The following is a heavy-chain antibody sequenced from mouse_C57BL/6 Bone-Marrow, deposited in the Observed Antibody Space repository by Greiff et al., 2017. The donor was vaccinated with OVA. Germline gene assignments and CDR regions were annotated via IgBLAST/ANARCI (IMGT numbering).Heavy chain of an antibody. CDR2: IDPSDSYT. V-gene: IGHV1-69*01. J-gene: IGHJ2*01. CDR3: ASGYYGIDY. CDR1: GYTFTSYW. D-gene: IGHD1-1*02. Sequence: QVQLQQPGAELVMPGASVKLSCKASGYTFTSYWMHWVKQRPGQGLEWIGEIDPSDSYTNYNHKFKGKSTLTVDKSSSPAYMQLSSLTSEDSAVYYCASGYYGIDYWGQGTTLTVSA.